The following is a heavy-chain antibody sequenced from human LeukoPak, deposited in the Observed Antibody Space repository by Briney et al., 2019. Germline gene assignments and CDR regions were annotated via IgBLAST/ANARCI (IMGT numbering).Heavy chain of an antibody. CDR2: ISYHGSNK. Sequence: GGSLRLSCAASGFTFSSYGMHWARQAPGKGLEWVAVISYHGSNKYYADSVKGRFTISRDNSKNTLYLQMNSLSAEDTAVYYCATDQYSSGWSFDYWGQGTLVTVSS. J-gene: IGHJ4*02. CDR3: ATDQYSSGWSFDY. V-gene: IGHV3-30*03. D-gene: IGHD6-19*01. CDR1: GFTFSSYG.